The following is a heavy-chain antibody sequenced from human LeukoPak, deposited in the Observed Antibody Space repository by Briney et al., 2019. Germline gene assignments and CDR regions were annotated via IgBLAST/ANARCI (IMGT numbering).Heavy chain of an antibody. CDR1: GFTVSSNY. CDR2: IYSGGST. D-gene: IGHD6-19*01. J-gene: IGHJ4*02. V-gene: IGHV3-66*01. CDR3: ARDRVAVAGTADYFDY. Sequence: GGSLRLSCAASGFTVSSNYMSWVRQAPGKGLEWVSVIYSGGSTYYADSVKGRFTISRDNSKNTLYLQVNSLRAEDTAVYYCARDRVAVAGTADYFDYWGQGTLVTVSS.